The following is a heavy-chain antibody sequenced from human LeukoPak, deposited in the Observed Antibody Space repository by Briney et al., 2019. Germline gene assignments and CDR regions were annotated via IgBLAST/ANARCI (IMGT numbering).Heavy chain of an antibody. CDR3: ARAWPMATYWFFDL. Sequence: HTGGSLRLSCAASGFTFSSYEMHWVRQAPGKGLEWVSSISSSGSTIYYADSVKGRFTISRDNARMYLQIHSLRVEDTAIYYCARAWPMATYWFFDLWGRGTLVTVSS. CDR1: GFTFSSYE. CDR2: ISSSGSTI. D-gene: IGHD5-24*01. V-gene: IGHV3-48*03. J-gene: IGHJ2*01.